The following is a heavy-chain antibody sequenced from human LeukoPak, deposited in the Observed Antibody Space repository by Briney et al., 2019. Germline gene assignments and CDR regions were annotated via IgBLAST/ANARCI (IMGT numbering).Heavy chain of an antibody. Sequence: SETLSLTCTVSGGSISSSSYYWGWIRQPPGKGLEWIGSIYYTENTFYNPSLQSRVTISVDTSKNQFSLKLSSVTAADTAVYYCARDYYMLRGLHWFDPWGQGTLVTVSS. CDR1: GGSISSSSYY. CDR3: ARDYYMLRGLHWFDP. J-gene: IGHJ5*02. CDR2: IYYTENT. D-gene: IGHD3-10*01. V-gene: IGHV4-39*07.